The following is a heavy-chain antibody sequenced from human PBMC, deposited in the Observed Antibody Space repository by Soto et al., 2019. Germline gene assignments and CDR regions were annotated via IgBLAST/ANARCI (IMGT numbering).Heavy chain of an antibody. CDR3: ARWTIFGVVIFTRAAMDV. J-gene: IGHJ6*02. Sequence: SSVKGAWTASGYTYTVYHMHWGRQAPGQGLEWMGWISAYNGNTNYAQKLQGRVTMTTDTSTSTAYMELRSLRSDDTAVYYCARWTIFGVVIFTRAAMDVWGQGTTVTVSS. CDR2: ISAYNGNT. CDR1: GYTYTVYH. V-gene: IGHV1-18*04. D-gene: IGHD3-3*01.